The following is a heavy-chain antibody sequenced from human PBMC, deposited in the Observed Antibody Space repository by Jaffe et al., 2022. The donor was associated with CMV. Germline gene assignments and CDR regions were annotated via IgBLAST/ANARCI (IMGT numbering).Heavy chain of an antibody. Sequence: EVQLVESGGGLVKPGGSLRLSCAASGFTFSDYSMNWVRQAPGKGLEWVSSISSSSYMYNADSLQGRFTISRDNAKNSLYLQMNNLRAEDTAVYYCARGGGSYDFWSSYSTFYYMDVWGKGTAVTVSS. D-gene: IGHD3-3*01. CDR3: ARGGGSYDFWSSYSTFYYMDV. CDR1: GFTFSDYS. V-gene: IGHV3-21*01. J-gene: IGHJ6*03. CDR2: ISSSSYM.